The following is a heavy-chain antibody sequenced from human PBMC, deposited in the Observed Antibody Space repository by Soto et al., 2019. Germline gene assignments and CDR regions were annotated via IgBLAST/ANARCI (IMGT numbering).Heavy chain of an antibody. D-gene: IGHD7-27*01. V-gene: IGHV3-15*01. CDR1: GFTFSNAW. CDR3: TTGANWEIYYFDY. CDR2: IKSKTDGGTT. J-gene: IGHJ4*02. Sequence: GGSLRLSCAASGFTFSNAWMSWVRQAPGKGLEWVGRIKSKTDGGTTDYAAPVKGRFTISRDDSKNTLYLQMNSLKTEDTAVYYCTTGANWEIYYFDYWGQGTLVTVSS.